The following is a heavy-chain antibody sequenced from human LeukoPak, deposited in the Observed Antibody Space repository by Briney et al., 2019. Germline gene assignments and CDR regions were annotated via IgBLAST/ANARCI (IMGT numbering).Heavy chain of an antibody. CDR3: AREIETVVTHPYCFDY. Sequence: GGSLRLSCAASGFIFSSYGMHWVRQAPGKGLEWVAFIRYDGTNKYYADSVKGRFTISRDNSKNTLYLQMNSLRAEDTAVYYCAREIETVVTHPYCFDYWGQGTLVTVSS. CDR2: IRYDGTNK. J-gene: IGHJ4*02. CDR1: GFIFSSYG. D-gene: IGHD4-23*01. V-gene: IGHV3-30*02.